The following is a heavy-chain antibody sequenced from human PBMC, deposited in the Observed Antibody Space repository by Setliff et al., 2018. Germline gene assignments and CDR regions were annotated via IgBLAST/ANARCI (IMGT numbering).Heavy chain of an antibody. D-gene: IGHD5-12*01. CDR1: GGSIINSYY. Sequence: PSETLSLTCTVSGGSIINSYYWSWIRQPAGKGLEWIGRISTSGNTNYNPSLKSRVTVSLDTSKNQFSLSLSSVTAADTAVYYCARGGYNGYAVFDDWGQGALVTVSS. V-gene: IGHV4-4*07. J-gene: IGHJ4*02. CDR2: ISTSGNT. CDR3: ARGGYNGYAVFDD.